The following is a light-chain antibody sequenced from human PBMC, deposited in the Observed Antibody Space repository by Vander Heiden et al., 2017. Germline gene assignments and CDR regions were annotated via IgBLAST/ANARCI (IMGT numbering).Light chain of an antibody. Sequence: QSVLTQPPSVSEAPRHRVTIPCSGSSSNIGNNAVNWYQQLQGKAPKLLIFYDELLPSGVSDSFSGAKSGTSAAPATSGLQAEDEADYYCAASDDSLNGWVLGTGTKLTVL. CDR3: AASDDSLNGWV. CDR2: YDE. V-gene: IGLV1-36*01. CDR1: SSNIGNNA. J-gene: IGLJ1*01.